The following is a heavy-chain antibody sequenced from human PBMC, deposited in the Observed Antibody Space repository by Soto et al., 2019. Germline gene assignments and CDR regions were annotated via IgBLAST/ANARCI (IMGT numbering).Heavy chain of an antibody. CDR3: ERDLLEHQLLGRFDP. CDR2: IYYTGTT. CDR1: GGSISSYY. Sequence: SETLSLTCIVSGGSISSYYWNWIRQTPGKGLEWIGYIYYTGTTNYNPSLRSRVTILVDTSKNQFSLKLRSVTAADTAVYYCERDLLEHQLLGRFDPWGPGTPVPVYS. V-gene: IGHV4-59*01. D-gene: IGHD2-2*01. J-gene: IGHJ5*02.